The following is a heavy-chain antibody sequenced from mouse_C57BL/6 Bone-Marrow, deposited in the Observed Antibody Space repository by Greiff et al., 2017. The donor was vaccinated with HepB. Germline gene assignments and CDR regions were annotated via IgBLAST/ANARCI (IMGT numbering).Heavy chain of an antibody. Sequence: QVQLKQPGAELVRPGSSVKLSCKASGYTFTSYWMHWVKQRPIQGLEWIGNIDPSDSETHYNQKFKDKATLTVDKSSSTAYMQLSSLTSEDSAVYYCARLRDYDEGWFAYWGQGTLVTVSA. D-gene: IGHD2-4*01. V-gene: IGHV1-52*01. CDR2: IDPSDSET. CDR1: GYTFTSYW. CDR3: ARLRDYDEGWFAY. J-gene: IGHJ3*01.